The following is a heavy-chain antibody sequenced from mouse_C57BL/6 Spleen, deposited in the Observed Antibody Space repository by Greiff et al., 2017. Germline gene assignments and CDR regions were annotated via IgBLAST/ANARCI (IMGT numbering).Heavy chain of an antibody. J-gene: IGHJ1*03. Sequence: EVQGVESGGGLVKPGGSLKLSCAASGFTFSSYAMSWVRQTPEKRLEWVATISDGGSYTYYPDNVKGRFTISRDNAKNNLYLQMSHLKSEDTAMYYCASGYYGSSYGWYFDVWGTGTTVTVSS. CDR3: ASGYYGSSYGWYFDV. V-gene: IGHV5-4*01. D-gene: IGHD1-1*01. CDR2: ISDGGSYT. CDR1: GFTFSSYA.